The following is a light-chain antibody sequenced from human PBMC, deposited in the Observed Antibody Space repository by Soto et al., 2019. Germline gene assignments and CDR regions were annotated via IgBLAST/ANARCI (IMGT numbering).Light chain of an antibody. CDR1: SSDVGGYNY. CDR3: NSYRSTSTRYV. J-gene: IGLJ1*01. CDR2: EVS. V-gene: IGLV2-14*01. Sequence: QYALTQPASVSGSPGQSITISCTGTSSDVGGYNYVSWYQQNPGKAPKLMIYEVSNRPSGVSNRFSGSKSGNTASLTISGLQAEDEADYYCNSYRSTSTRYVFGTGTKLTVL.